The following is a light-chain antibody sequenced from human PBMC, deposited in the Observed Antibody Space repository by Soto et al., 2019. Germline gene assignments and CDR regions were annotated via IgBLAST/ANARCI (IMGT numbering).Light chain of an antibody. CDR1: QSVTTF. Sequence: EVVLTQSPATLSLSPGDRATLSCRASQSVTTFLAWYQQKPGQAPRLLISHASHRATGIPARFSGSGSGTDFNLTISGLGPDDFAVYFWQQRSYWPLTFGGWTKVDIK. V-gene: IGKV3-11*01. CDR3: QQRSYWPLT. J-gene: IGKJ4*01. CDR2: HAS.